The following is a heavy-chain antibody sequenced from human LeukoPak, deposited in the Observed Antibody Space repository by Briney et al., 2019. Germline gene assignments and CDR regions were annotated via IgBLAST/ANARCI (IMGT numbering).Heavy chain of an antibody. Sequence: GGSLRLSCGASGFTFSSYAMHWVRQAPGKGLEWVAVISNDGSNKYYADSVKGRFTISRDNSKNTLYLQMNSLRAEDTAVYYCARDRAVVKRSYYFDYWGQGTLVTVSS. V-gene: IGHV3-30-3*01. CDR1: GFTFSSYA. D-gene: IGHD3-22*01. CDR3: ARDRAVVKRSYYFDY. CDR2: ISNDGSNK. J-gene: IGHJ4*02.